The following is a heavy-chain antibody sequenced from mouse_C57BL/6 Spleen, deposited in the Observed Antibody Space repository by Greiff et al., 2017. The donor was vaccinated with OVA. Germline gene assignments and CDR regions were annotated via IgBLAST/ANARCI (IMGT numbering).Heavy chain of an antibody. CDR3: ARDTTVVDYAMDY. J-gene: IGHJ4*01. Sequence: DVQLVESGGGLVKPGGSLKLSCAASGFTFSDYGMHWVRQAPEKGLEWVAYISSGSSTIYYADTVKGRFTISRDNAKNTLFLQMTSLRSEDTAMYYCARDTTVVDYAMDYWGQGTSVTVSS. CDR2: ISSGSSTI. D-gene: IGHD1-1*01. V-gene: IGHV5-17*01. CDR1: GFTFSDYG.